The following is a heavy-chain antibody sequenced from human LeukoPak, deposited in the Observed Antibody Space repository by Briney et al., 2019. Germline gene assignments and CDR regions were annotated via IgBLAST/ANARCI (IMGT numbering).Heavy chain of an antibody. CDR1: GYSFTSYW. D-gene: IGHD5-24*01. Sequence: KVGESLKISCKGSGYSFTSYWIGWVRQMPGKGLEWMGIIYPGDSDTRYSPSFQGQVTISADKSISTAYMELSRLRSDDTAVYYCARDGFLRWLQSFYYMDVWGKGTTVTVSS. CDR3: ARDGFLRWLQSFYYMDV. V-gene: IGHV5-51*01. CDR2: IYPGDSDT. J-gene: IGHJ6*03.